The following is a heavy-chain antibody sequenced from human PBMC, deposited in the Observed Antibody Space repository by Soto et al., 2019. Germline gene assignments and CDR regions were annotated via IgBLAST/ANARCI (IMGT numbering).Heavy chain of an antibody. CDR1: GFTFSGCS. CDR2: ITGSGDRT. CDR3: AVAIFTAYDY. Sequence: EVRLLESGGGLVQPGGSLRLSCAASGFTFSGCSMTWVRQAPGKGLEWVSAITGSGDRTYYADSVKGRLTISRDNSNNMVYLQMNSLRAETSAVYYCAVAIFTAYDYWGQGTLVTVSS. V-gene: IGHV3-23*01. D-gene: IGHD3-9*01. J-gene: IGHJ4*02.